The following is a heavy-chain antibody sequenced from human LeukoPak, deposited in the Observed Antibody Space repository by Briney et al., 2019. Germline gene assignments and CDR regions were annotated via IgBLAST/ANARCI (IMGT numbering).Heavy chain of an antibody. J-gene: IGHJ4*02. Sequence: PRGSLRLSCAASGFTFSSYSMDWVRQAPGKGLEWVSSISSSSSYIYYADSVKGRFTISRDNAKNSLYLQMNSLRAEDTAVYYCARVIAAATIDYWGQGTLVTVSS. CDR2: ISSSSSYI. V-gene: IGHV3-21*01. CDR3: ARVIAAATIDY. D-gene: IGHD6-13*01. CDR1: GFTFSSYS.